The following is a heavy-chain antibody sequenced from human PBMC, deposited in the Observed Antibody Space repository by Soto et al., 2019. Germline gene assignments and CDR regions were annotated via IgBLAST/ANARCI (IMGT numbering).Heavy chain of an antibody. D-gene: IGHD3-22*01. CDR2: INPNSGGT. CDR3: ARVPSYYYHTSRHQGADN. J-gene: IGHJ4*02. Sequence: WLLHTTRQGLEWMGWINPNSGGTNYAQKFQGRGTMTRDTSNSTAYMELRRLRSDDTAVYYCARVPSYYYHTSRHQGADNSAQRPLVTVSS. V-gene: IGHV1-2*02.